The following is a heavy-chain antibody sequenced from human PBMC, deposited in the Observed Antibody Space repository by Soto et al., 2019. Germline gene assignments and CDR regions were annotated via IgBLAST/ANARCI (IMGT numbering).Heavy chain of an antibody. CDR2: IWYDGSNK. CDR1: GFTFSSYG. J-gene: IGHJ6*02. Sequence: GGSLRLSCAASGFTFSSYGMHWVRQAPGKGLEWVAVIWYDGSNKYYADSVKGRFTISRDNSKNTLYLQMNSLRAEDTAVYYCAREYGSGSPPALYYYYGMDVWGQGTTVTVSS. CDR3: AREYGSGSPPALYYYYGMDV. D-gene: IGHD3-10*01. V-gene: IGHV3-33*01.